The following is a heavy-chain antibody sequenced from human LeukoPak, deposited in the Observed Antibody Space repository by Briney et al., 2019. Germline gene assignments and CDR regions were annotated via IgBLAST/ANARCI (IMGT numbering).Heavy chain of an antibody. CDR2: IYPGDSDT. CDR3: ASRGFYYDSSGYPEDYYYYYMDV. Sequence: GESLKISCKGSGYSFTSYWIGWVRQMPGKGLEWMGIIYPGDSDTRYSPSFQGQVTISADKSINTAYLQWSSLKASDTAMYYCASRGFYYDSSGYPEDYYYYYMDVWGKGTPVTVSS. J-gene: IGHJ6*03. V-gene: IGHV5-51*01. CDR1: GYSFTSYW. D-gene: IGHD3-22*01.